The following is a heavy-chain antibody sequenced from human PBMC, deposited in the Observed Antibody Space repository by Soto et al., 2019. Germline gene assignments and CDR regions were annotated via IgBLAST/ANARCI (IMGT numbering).Heavy chain of an antibody. CDR3: ARLPAPQYSSSWYWFDP. CDR1: GGSISSYY. V-gene: IGHV4-59*08. Sequence: SETLSLTCTVSGGSISSYYWSWIRQPPGKGLEWIRYIYYSGSTNYNPSLKSRATISVDTSKNQFSLKLGSVTAADTAVYYCARLPAPQYSSSWYWFDPWGQGTLVTVSS. CDR2: IYYSGST. D-gene: IGHD6-13*01. J-gene: IGHJ5*02.